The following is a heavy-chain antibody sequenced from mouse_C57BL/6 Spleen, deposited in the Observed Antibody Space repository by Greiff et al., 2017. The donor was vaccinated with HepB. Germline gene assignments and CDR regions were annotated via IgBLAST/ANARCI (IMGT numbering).Heavy chain of an antibody. CDR2: IYPGSGST. V-gene: IGHV1-55*01. J-gene: IGHJ1*03. Sequence: QVQLQQPGAELVKPGASVKMSCKASGYTFTSYWITWVKQRPGQGLEWIGDIYPGSGSTNYTEKCKSKATLTVDTSSSTAYMQLSSLTSEDYAVYYCALGLRGYFDVWGTGTTVTVSS. CDR1: GYTFTSYW. CDR3: ALGLRGYFDV.